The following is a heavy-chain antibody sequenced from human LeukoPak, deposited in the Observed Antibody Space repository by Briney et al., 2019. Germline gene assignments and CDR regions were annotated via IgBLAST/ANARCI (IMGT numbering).Heavy chain of an antibody. CDR1: GGSFSGYY. CDR3: ARGPQRWLQFGFDY. Sequence: MASETLSLTCAVYGGSFSGYYWSWIRQPPGKGLEWIGEINHSGSTNYNPSLKSRVTISVDTSKNQFSLKLSSVTAADTAVYYCARGPQRWLQFGFDYWGQGTLVTVSS. CDR2: INHSGST. D-gene: IGHD5-24*01. J-gene: IGHJ4*02. V-gene: IGHV4-34*01.